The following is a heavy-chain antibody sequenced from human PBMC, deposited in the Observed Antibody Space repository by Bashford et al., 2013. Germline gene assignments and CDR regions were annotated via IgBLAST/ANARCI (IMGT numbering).Heavy chain of an antibody. V-gene: IGHV4-30-2*01. D-gene: IGHD2-2*01. CDR3: ARGNSNADLDY. Sequence: SETLSLTCTVSGASISSAGYSWSWIRQPPGKGLEWIGHIYPSGNVYYNPSLRSRVAISSDTSQNQLSVTLTSVTAADTAVYFCARGNSNADLDYWGQGTLVTVSS. J-gene: IGHJ4*02. CDR2: IYPSGNV. CDR1: GASISSAGYS.